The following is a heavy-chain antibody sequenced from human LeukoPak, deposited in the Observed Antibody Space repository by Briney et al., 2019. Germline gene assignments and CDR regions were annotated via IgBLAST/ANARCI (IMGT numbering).Heavy chain of an antibody. CDR3: ARRRTGWQVFDF. Sequence: SETLSLTCTVSGDSISRYYWSWIRQPPGKGLEWIGYIYHSGSTNYNPSLKSRVTISVDTSKNQFSLKLSSVTAADTAVYYCARRRTGWQVFDFWGQGTLVTVSS. V-gene: IGHV4-59*01. CDR2: IYHSGST. J-gene: IGHJ4*02. D-gene: IGHD3/OR15-3a*01. CDR1: GDSISRYY.